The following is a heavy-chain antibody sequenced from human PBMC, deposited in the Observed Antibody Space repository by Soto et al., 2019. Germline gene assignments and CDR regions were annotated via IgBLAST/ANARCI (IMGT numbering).Heavy chain of an antibody. D-gene: IGHD3-10*01. CDR2: ISSTGGST. J-gene: IGHJ6*02. CDR3: AKDLKGSGSLPSYYYGMDV. V-gene: IGHV3-23*01. Sequence: VQLLESGGGLVQPGGSLRISCAASGFTFSRYAMSWVRQAPGKGLEWVSAISSTGGSTYYGDSLKGRFTISRDNSKNTLYLQMHSLRAEDTALYYCAKDLKGSGSLPSYYYGMDVWGLGTTVTVSS. CDR1: GFTFSRYA.